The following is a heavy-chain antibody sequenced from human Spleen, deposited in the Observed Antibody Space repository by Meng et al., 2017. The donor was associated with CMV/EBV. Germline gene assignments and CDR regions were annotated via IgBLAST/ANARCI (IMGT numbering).Heavy chain of an antibody. J-gene: IGHJ3*01. CDR1: SFSFSSYA. CDR3: ARDLGGDPYDTFDF. V-gene: IGHV1-18*01. Sequence: ASVKVSCKPSSFSFSSYAVSWVRQAPGQGLEWMGWISAYNGDTNYAQKLQGRVTMTTDTSTSTAYMELRSLGSDDTAVYYCARDLGGDPYDTFDFWGRGTMVTVSS. D-gene: IGHD3-16*01. CDR2: ISAYNGDT.